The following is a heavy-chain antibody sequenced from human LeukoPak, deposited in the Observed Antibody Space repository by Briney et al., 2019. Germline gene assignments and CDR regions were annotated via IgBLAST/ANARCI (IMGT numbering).Heavy chain of an antibody. J-gene: IGHJ2*01. CDR3: AKAIDSWYFDL. Sequence: GGSLRLSCAASGITFSSYAMSWVRQAPGKGLEWVSAISGSGSNTYYADSVRGRFNISRDNSKNTLSLQMNSLRAEDTAIYYCAKAIDSWYFDLWGRGTLVTVSS. CDR1: GITFSSYA. CDR2: ISGSGSNT. V-gene: IGHV3-23*01.